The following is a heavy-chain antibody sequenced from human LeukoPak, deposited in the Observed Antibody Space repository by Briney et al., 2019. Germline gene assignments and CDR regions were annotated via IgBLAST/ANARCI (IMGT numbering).Heavy chain of an antibody. CDR2: INNDGSST. CDR1: GSTFSSYW. J-gene: IGHJ4*02. V-gene: IGHV3-74*01. Sequence: GGSLRLSCAASGSTFSSYWMHWVRQVPGKGLVWVSRINNDGSSTRYADSVKGRFTISRDNAKNTLYVQMNSLRAEDTAVYYCARDLTGPDYWGQGTLVTVSS. D-gene: IGHD3-16*01. CDR3: ARDLTGPDY.